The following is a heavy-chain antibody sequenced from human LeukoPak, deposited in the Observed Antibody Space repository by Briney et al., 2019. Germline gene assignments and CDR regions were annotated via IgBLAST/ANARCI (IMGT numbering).Heavy chain of an antibody. D-gene: IGHD5-12*01. CDR3: AKGQARYSGYDFVDY. J-gene: IGHJ4*02. CDR1: GITLSDYG. V-gene: IGHV3-23*01. CDR2: ISDSGGRT. Sequence: GGSLRLSCAVSGITLSDYGMSWVRQAPGKGLEWVAGISDSGGRTNYADSVKGRFTISRDNPKNTLYLQMNSLRAEDTAVYYCAKGQARYSGYDFVDYWGQGTLVTVSS.